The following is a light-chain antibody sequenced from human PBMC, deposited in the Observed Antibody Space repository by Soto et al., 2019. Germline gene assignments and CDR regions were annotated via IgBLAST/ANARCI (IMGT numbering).Light chain of an antibody. CDR1: WSVSTY. CDR2: DAS. V-gene: IGKV3-11*01. Sequence: EIVLTQSPVTLSLSPGEGATLSCRARWSVSTYLAWYQQKPGQAPRLLIYDASNRATGIPARFSGSGSGTDFTLTISSLEPEDFAVYYCQQRNNWPPDITFGQETRLDIK. CDR3: QQRNNWPPDIT. J-gene: IGKJ5*01.